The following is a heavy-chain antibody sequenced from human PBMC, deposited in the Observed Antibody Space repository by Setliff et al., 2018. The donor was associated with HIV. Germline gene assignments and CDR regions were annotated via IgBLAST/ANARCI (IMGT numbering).Heavy chain of an antibody. V-gene: IGHV1-46*01. CDR2: INPSGGTT. CDR1: GYSFSTYY. D-gene: IGHD2-21*02. Sequence: GASVKVSCKASGYSFSTYYMHWVRQAPGQGLEWMGVINPSGGTTRYAQKFQGRATLTRDTSTNTVYMEVSSLTSEDTAVYYCAREGGTTEGNIVIVTAPFFYLDVWGRGTLVTVSS. CDR3: AREGGTTEGNIVIVTAPFFYLDV. J-gene: IGHJ2*01.